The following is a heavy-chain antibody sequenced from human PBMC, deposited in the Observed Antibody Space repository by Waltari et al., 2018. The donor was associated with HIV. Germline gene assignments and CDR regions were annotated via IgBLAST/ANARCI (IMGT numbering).Heavy chain of an antibody. V-gene: IGHV3-48*01. CDR3: AREMPTVYTDF. J-gene: IGHJ4*02. CDR1: GFTFSSYS. D-gene: IGHD4-4*01. CDR2: ISGSSSLI. Sequence: EVQLVESGGGLVQPGGSLRLSCAASGFTFSSYSMNWVRQAPGEGLEWVSYISGSSSLIYDADSVKGRFSISRDNAENSLYLQMNSLRAEDTAVYFCAREMPTVYTDFWGQGTLVTVSS.